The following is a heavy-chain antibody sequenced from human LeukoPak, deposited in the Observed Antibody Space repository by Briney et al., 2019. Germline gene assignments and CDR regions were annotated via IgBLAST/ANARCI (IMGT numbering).Heavy chain of an antibody. D-gene: IGHD1-1*01. CDR2: IYYSGST. J-gene: IGHJ6*03. CDR1: GGSISSSSYY. CDR3: ARPMYNRNDEFQEYYYMDV. V-gene: IGHV4-39*01. Sequence: SETLSLTCTVSGGSISSSSYYWGWIRQPPGKGLEWIGSIYYSGSTYYNPSLKSRVTISVDTSKNQFSLKLSSVTAADTAVYYCARPMYNRNDEFQEYYYMDVWGKGTTVTVSS.